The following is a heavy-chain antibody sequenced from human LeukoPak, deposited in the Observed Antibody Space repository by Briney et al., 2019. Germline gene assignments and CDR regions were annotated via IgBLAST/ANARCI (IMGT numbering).Heavy chain of an antibody. J-gene: IGHJ3*02. D-gene: IGHD2-2*01. CDR1: GTSVSTYH. Sequence: SETLSLTCTVSGTSVSTYHWSWIRQPAGRGLEWIGRIYTRGSTNYNPSLQSRVSMSVDSSKSQFSLRLTSVTAADTAIYYCARGRYCTATTCSGGDAFDIWGQGTVVTVSS. V-gene: IGHV4-4*07. CDR3: ARGRYCTATTCSGGDAFDI. CDR2: IYTRGST.